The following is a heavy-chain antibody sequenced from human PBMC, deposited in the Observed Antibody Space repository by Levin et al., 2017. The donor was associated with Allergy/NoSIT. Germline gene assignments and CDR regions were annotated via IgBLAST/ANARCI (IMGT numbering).Heavy chain of an antibody. CDR3: ARLTLNTVTTSFDY. V-gene: IGHV3-30*04. J-gene: IGHJ4*02. Sequence: PGGSLRLSCAASGFTFSSYAMHWVRQAPGKGLEWVAVISYDGSNKYYADSVKGRFTISRDNSKNTLYLQMNSLRAEDTAVYYCARLTLNTVTTSFDYWGQGTLVTVAS. D-gene: IGHD4-17*01. CDR2: ISYDGSNK. CDR1: GFTFSSYA.